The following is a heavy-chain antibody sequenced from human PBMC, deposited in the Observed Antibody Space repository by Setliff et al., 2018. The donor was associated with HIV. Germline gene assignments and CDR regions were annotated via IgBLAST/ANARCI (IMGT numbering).Heavy chain of an antibody. CDR2: SYYRGST. CDR3: AGDYAGSGRPFDY. J-gene: IGHJ4*02. Sequence: PSETLSLTCTVSGGSISSSSYYWGWIRQPPGKGLEWIGSSYYRGSTYYNPSLRSRVTISVDTSKTQLSLKLTSVTAADTAVYFCAGDYAGSGRPFDYWGQGTLVTVSS. CDR1: GGSISSSSYY. V-gene: IGHV4-39*01. D-gene: IGHD4-17*01.